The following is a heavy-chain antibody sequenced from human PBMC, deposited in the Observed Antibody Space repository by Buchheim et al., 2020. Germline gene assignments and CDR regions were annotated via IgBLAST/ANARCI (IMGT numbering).Heavy chain of an antibody. J-gene: IGHJ6*03. CDR3: ARDCSNATLLRYYYYMDV. V-gene: IGHV3-7*01. CDR1: GFTFSSYW. Sequence: EVQLVESGGGLVQPGGSLRLSCAAPGFTFSSYWMSWVRQAPGKGLEWVANIKQDGSEKYYVDSVKGRFTIPRDNAKNSLYLQMNSLRAEDTAVYYCARDCSNATLLRYYYYMDVWGKGTT. CDR2: IKQDGSEK. D-gene: IGHD2-8*01.